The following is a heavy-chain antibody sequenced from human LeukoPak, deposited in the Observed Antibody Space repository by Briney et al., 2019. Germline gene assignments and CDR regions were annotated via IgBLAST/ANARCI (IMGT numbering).Heavy chain of an antibody. CDR2: IRYDGSNK. D-gene: IGHD3-22*01. V-gene: IGHV3-30*02. J-gene: IGHJ4*02. Sequence: GGSLRLSCAASGFTFSTYGIHWARQAPGKGLEWVAFIRYDGSNKYYADSVKGRFTISRDNSKNTLYLQMNSLRAEDTAVYYCARDSRGGDSSGYYHWGQGTLVTVSS. CDR1: GFTFSTYG. CDR3: ARDSRGGDSSGYYH.